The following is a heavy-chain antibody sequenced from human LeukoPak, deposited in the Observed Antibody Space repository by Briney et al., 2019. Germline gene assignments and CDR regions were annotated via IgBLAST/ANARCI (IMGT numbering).Heavy chain of an antibody. CDR3: GRVGATIWTGMEF. D-gene: IGHD1-26*01. J-gene: IGHJ4*02. CDR2: ISNSGST. CDR1: GGSMSHYY. V-gene: IGHV4-59*08. Sequence: PSETLSLTCTVSGGSMSHYYWSWVRQTPGKGLEYIGYISNSGSTDHNPPLKSRVTISLDASKNRLSLKLSSVTAADTAVYCAGRVGATIWTGMEFWGQGILVTVSS.